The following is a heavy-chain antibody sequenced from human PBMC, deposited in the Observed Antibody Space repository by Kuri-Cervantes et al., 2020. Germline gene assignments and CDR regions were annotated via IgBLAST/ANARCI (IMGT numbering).Heavy chain of an antibody. CDR1: GFTVSSYY. J-gene: IGHJ3*02. Sequence: GESLKISCAASGFTVSSYYMSWVRQAPGKGLEWVSLIYSGGSTYYADSVKGRFTISSDNSKNTLYLQMNTLRAEDTAVYYCARGPITGTIFDAFDIWGQGAMVTVSS. V-gene: IGHV3-53*01. D-gene: IGHD1-7*01. CDR2: IYSGGST. CDR3: ARGPITGTIFDAFDI.